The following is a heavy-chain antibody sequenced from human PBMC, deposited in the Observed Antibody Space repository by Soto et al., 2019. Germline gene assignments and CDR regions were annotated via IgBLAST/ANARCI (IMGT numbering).Heavy chain of an antibody. D-gene: IGHD2-2*01. J-gene: IGHJ5*02. CDR2: VYPRDSDT. V-gene: IGHV5-51*01. CDR3: ARLYCSSSTCDIWFDP. Sequence: GESLKSSFHASGHIFIYYWIGWVRQMPGKGLEWMGIVYPRDSDTRYSPSFQGQVTISADRSTGTAFLQWRSLKASDTAMYYCARLYCSSSTCDIWFDPWGQGTLVTVSS. CDR1: GHIFIYYW.